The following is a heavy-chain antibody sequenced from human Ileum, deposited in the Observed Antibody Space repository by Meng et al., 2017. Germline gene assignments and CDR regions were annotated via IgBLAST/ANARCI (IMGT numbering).Heavy chain of an antibody. J-gene: IGHJ4*02. Sequence: VQLVGKGVGLLQLGGSLSLSCAVSGFSVSSNYVRWVRQAAGEGLEWVSTIYSSGRTYYADSVEGRFTISRDNSKNTLFLQMNSLRAEDTAVYYCARALYHILQGYYFDNWGQGTLVTVSS. CDR3: ARALYHILQGYYFDN. CDR2: IYSSGRT. CDR1: GFSVSSNY. V-gene: IGHV3-53*02. D-gene: IGHD3-9*01.